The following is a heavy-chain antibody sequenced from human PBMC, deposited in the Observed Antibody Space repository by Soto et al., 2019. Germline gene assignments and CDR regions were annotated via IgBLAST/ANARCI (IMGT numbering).Heavy chain of an antibody. D-gene: IGHD3-9*01. V-gene: IGHV4-34*01. CDR3: ARGLRGAYYDILTGYYHPFGFDY. CDR1: GGSFSCYY. Sequence: PSETLSLTCAVYGGSFSCYYWSWVRQPPGKGLEWIGEINHSGSTNYNPSLKSRVTISVDTSKNQFSLKLSSVTAADTAVYYCARGLRGAYYDILTGYYHPFGFDYWGQGTLVTVSS. J-gene: IGHJ4*02. CDR2: INHSGST.